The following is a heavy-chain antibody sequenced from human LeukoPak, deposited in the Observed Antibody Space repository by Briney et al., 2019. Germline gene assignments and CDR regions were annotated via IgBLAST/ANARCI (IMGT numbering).Heavy chain of an antibody. Sequence: GGSLRLSCAASGFTFSSYGMHWVRQAPGKGLEWVADISYDGSNKYYADSVKGRFIISRDNSKNTLYLQMNSLRAEDTAVYYCAKLGIDTAMVTGGIFDYWAREPWSPSPQ. J-gene: IGHJ4*02. CDR2: ISYDGSNK. V-gene: IGHV3-30*18. CDR3: AKLGIDTAMVTGGIFDY. CDR1: GFTFSSYG. D-gene: IGHD5-18*01.